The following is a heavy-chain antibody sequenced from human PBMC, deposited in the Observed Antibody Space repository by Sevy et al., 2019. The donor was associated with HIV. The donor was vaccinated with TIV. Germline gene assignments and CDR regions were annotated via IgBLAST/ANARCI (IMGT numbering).Heavy chain of an antibody. CDR3: ARGQLLRFLEWPSYGLDV. D-gene: IGHD3-3*01. CDR2: INSHGSIT. J-gene: IGHJ6*02. V-gene: IGHV3-74*01. Sequence: GGSLRLSCAASGFTFSSHWMFWVRQAPGKGLVWVSHINSHGSITNYADSVGGRFAISRDNSKNTVYLQMDSLRAEDTAVYYCARGQLLRFLEWPSYGLDVWGQGTTVTVSS. CDR1: GFTFSSHW.